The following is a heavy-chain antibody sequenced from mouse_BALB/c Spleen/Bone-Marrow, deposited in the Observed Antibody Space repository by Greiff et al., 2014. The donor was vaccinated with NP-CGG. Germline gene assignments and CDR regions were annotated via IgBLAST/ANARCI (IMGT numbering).Heavy chain of an antibody. CDR3: ARHYRYDAWFAY. CDR2: IFPGSGYT. D-gene: IGHD2-14*01. Sequence: VQLQESGPELVKPGASVKISCKASGYSLTSYYIHWVKQRPGQGLEWIGWIFPGSGYTKYNEKFKAKATLTADTSSSTAYMHLSSLTSEDSAVYFCARHYRYDAWFAYWGQGTLVTVSA. V-gene: IGHV1-66*01. J-gene: IGHJ3*01. CDR1: GYSLTSYY.